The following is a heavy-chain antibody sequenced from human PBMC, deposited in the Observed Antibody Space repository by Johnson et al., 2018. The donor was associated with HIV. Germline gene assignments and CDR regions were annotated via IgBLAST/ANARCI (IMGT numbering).Heavy chain of an antibody. D-gene: IGHD5-18*01. CDR1: GFTFSSYA. V-gene: IGHV3-30-3*01. CDR3: ARDIAIQLWSHDAFDI. CDR2: ISYDGSNK. Sequence: QEQLVESGGGVVQPGRSLRLSCAASGFTFSSYAMHWVRQAPGKGLEWVAVISYDGSNKYYADYVKGRFTISRDNAKNSLYLQMNSLRAEDTAGYYCARDIAIQLWSHDAFDIWGQGTMVTVSS. J-gene: IGHJ3*02.